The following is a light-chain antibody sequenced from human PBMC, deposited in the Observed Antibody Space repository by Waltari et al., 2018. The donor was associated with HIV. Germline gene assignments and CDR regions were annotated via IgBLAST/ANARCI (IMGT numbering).Light chain of an antibody. CDR3: QQYLRSPPT. V-gene: IGKV4-1*01. CDR2: WAS. Sequence: DIVMTQSPDSLPVSLGERATITCTSSQSILYSSDTRNYLAWYQQTPRQPPRLLISWASTRESGVPDRFSGSGSGTDFALTISRLQAEDVAVYHCQQYLRSPPTFGGGTKVEIK. J-gene: IGKJ4*01. CDR1: QSILYSSDTRNY.